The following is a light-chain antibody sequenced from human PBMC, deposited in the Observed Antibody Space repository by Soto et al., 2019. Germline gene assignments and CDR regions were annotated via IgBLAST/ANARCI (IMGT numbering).Light chain of an antibody. CDR1: SSDVGSYNL. V-gene: IGLV2-23*02. CDR3: CSYAGSSTFSYV. J-gene: IGLJ1*01. Sequence: QSVLTKPACVCGSPGEGITISCTGTSSDVGSYNLVSWYQQHPGKAPKLMIYEVSKRPSGVSNRFSGSKSGNTASLTISGLQAEDEADYYCCSYAGSSTFSYVFGTGTKVTVL. CDR2: EVS.